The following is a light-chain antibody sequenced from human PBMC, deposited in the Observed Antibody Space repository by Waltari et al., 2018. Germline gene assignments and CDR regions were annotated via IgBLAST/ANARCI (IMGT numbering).Light chain of an antibody. CDR3: QTGGHGTWV. CDR1: SGHSTNI. J-gene: IGLJ3*02. CDR2: VKSDGSH. Sequence: QFVLTQSPSASASLGASVKLTCTLSSGHSTNIIAWLQQQPEKGPRFLMNVKSDGSHNKGVGIPDRFSGSSSGAERYLTISSLQSEDEADYYCQTGGHGTWVFGGGTRLTVL. V-gene: IGLV4-69*01.